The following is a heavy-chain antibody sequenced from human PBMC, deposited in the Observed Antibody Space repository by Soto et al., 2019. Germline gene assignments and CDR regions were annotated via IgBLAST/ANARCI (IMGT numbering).Heavy chain of an antibody. D-gene: IGHD2-8*01. CDR3: ARGHDANND. V-gene: IGHV4-30-2*01. J-gene: IGHJ4*02. Sequence: QVQLQESGSGLVKPSQTLSLTCAVSGGSISSGGYSWSWIRQPPGKGLEWIGYIYHSGSTSYNPSLTTRVTISMDTSKNQFSLKLTSVTAADTAVYYCARGHDANNDWGQGTLVTVSS. CDR2: IYHSGST. CDR1: GGSISSGGYS.